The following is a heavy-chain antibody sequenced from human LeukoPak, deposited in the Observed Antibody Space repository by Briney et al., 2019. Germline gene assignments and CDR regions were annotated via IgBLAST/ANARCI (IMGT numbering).Heavy chain of an antibody. Sequence: SETLSLTCTVSGGSISSCYWSWIRQPPGKGLEWIGYIYYSGSTNYNPSLKSRVTISVDTSKNQFSLKLSSVTAADTAVYYCARQTYYDFWSGYPLRPGGAYNWFDPWGQGTLVTVSS. CDR1: GGSISSCY. D-gene: IGHD3-3*01. CDR3: ARQTYYDFWSGYPLRPGGAYNWFDP. V-gene: IGHV4-59*01. CDR2: IYYSGST. J-gene: IGHJ5*02.